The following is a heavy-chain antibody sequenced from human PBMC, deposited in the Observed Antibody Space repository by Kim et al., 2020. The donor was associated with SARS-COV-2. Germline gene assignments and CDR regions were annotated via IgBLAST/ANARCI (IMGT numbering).Heavy chain of an antibody. CDR3: AFQPVREKKAAAFDI. Sequence: GGSLRLSCAASGFTFSSYAMSWVRQAPGKGLEWVSAISGSGGSTYYADSVKGRFTISRDNSKNTLYLQMNSLRAEDTAVYYCAFQPVREKKAAAFDIWGQGTMVTVSS. CDR1: GFTFSSYA. J-gene: IGHJ3*02. CDR2: ISGSGGST. V-gene: IGHV3-23*01. D-gene: IGHD3-10*01.